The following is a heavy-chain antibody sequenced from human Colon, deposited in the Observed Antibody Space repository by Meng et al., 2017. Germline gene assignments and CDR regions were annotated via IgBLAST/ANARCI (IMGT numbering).Heavy chain of an antibody. CDR1: GDSVTSSSFY. D-gene: IGHD3-3*01. Sequence: SETLSLICTVSGDSVTSSSFYWSWVRQTPGEGLEWIGCIFYSGSTNYNPSLKRRGTISVDTSKNQFSLNLSSVTAADTAVYYCARGYFHRSVYYVPGEWGQGPLVPVSS. CDR3: ARGYFHRSVYYVPGE. V-gene: IGHV4-61*01. J-gene: IGHJ1*01. CDR2: IFYSGST.